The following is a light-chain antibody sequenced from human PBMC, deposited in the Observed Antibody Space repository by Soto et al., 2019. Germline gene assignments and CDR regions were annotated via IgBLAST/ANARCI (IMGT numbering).Light chain of an antibody. CDR2: GTS. J-gene: IGKJ2*01. CDR1: QSVSSN. CDR3: QQYNKWPYT. Sequence: MTQSPSTLSASVGDRVTITCRASQSVSSNFAWYQQKPGQAPRLLIYGTSTRATGIPPRFSGSGSGTEFTLTISSLQSEDFAVYYCQQYNKWPYTFGQGTKLEIK. V-gene: IGKV3-15*01.